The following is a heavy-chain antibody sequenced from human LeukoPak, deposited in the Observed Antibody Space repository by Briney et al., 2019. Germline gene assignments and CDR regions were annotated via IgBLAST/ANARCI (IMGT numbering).Heavy chain of an antibody. V-gene: IGHV1-2*02. CDR3: ARYFYDSSGSSSDAYDI. J-gene: IGHJ3*02. CDR2: INPNSGGT. Sequence: GASVKVSCKTSGYTFTGYYMHWVRQAPGQGLEWMGWINPNSGGTNYAQRFQGRVTMTRDTSIGTAYMELSRLRSDDSAVYYCARYFYDSSGSSSDAYDIWGQGTMVTVSS. D-gene: IGHD3-22*01. CDR1: GYTFTGYY.